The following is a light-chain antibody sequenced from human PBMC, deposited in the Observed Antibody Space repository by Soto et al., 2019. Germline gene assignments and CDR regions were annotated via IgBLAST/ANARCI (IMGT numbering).Light chain of an antibody. Sequence: EIVLTQSPATLSVSPGERATLSCWASQSVSSNLAWYQQKPGQAPRLLMYTASTRATGIPVRFSGSGSGTEFTLTINSLQSEDFAVYYCQQYNNWPRTFGQGTKVDIK. CDR3: QQYNNWPRT. CDR2: TAS. J-gene: IGKJ1*01. CDR1: QSVSSN. V-gene: IGKV3-15*01.